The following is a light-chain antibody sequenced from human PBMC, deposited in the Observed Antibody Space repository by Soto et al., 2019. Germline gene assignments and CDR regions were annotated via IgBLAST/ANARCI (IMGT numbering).Light chain of an antibody. CDR1: QSISTY. J-gene: IGKJ1*01. Sequence: DIQITQSPSSLSASVEDRLTITFRVSQSISTYLNWYQQKPGKAPKLLFSTTSTLEDGVPSRFSGSASGTEFTLTISSLQPEDFATYYCQQANSFPPTTFGQGTKVDIK. CDR3: QQANSFPPTT. CDR2: TTS. V-gene: IGKV1-39*01.